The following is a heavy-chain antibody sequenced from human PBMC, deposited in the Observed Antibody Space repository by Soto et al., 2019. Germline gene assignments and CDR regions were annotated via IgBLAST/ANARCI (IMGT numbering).Heavy chain of an antibody. CDR2: INSDGSST. V-gene: IGHV3-74*01. J-gene: IGHJ4*02. Sequence: EVQLVESGGGLVQPGGSLRLSCAASGFTFSSYWMHWVRQAPGKGLVWVSRINSDGSSTSYADSVKGRFTISRDNAKNTLYLQMNSLGAEDTAVYYCGRTSLVVAAATREAYWGQGTLVTVSS. CDR1: GFTFSSYW. D-gene: IGHD2-15*01. CDR3: GRTSLVVAAATREAY.